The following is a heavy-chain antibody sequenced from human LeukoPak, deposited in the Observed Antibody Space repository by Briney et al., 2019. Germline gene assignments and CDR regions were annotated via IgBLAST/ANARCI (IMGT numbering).Heavy chain of an antibody. CDR3: SGSRYPGSSHY. Sequence: LPGGSLRLSCAASGFTLNTYWMHWARQAPGKGLVWVSRINSDGTFTTYADSVKGRFTISRDNAKNTLYLQMNSLRAEDTAVYYCSGSRYPGSSHYWGQGTLVTVSS. D-gene: IGHD1-26*01. CDR2: INSDGTFT. J-gene: IGHJ4*02. CDR1: GFTLNTYW. V-gene: IGHV3-74*01.